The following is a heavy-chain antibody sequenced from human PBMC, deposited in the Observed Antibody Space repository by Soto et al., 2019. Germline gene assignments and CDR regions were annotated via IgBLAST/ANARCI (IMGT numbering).Heavy chain of an antibody. D-gene: IGHD4-4*01. V-gene: IGHV3-23*01. CDR3: AKAAGALQGRGDDY. CDR2: MGSGGGT. J-gene: IGHJ4*02. CDR1: GFTFSSYG. Sequence: EVQLLESGGGLVQPGGSLRLSCAASGFTFSSYGMSWVRQAPGKGLEWVSAMGSGGGTFYADSVKGRFTISRDISKNTLFLQMNSLRADDTAIYYCAKAAGALQGRGDDYWGQGTLFTVSS.